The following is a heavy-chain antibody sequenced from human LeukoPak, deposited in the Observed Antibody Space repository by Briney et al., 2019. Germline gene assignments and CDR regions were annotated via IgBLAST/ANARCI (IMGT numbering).Heavy chain of an antibody. V-gene: IGHV1-46*01. D-gene: IGHD6-13*01. Sequence: SVKDSCKASGYTFTSYYMHWVRQAPGQELEWMGIINHSGGSTSYAQKLRGRLTMARHTSTSTVYMELSSLRSEDTAVYYCARDGDNSSSWFYVDYWVQGTLVSVS. CDR2: INHSGGST. CDR1: GYTFTSYY. J-gene: IGHJ4*02. CDR3: ARDGDNSSSWFYVDY.